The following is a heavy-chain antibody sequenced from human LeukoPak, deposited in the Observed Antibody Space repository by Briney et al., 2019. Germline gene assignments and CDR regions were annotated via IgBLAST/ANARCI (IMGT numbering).Heavy chain of an antibody. V-gene: IGHV3-30-3*01. CDR2: ISYDGINK. D-gene: IGHD5-18*01. J-gene: IGHJ4*02. CDR3: ARDGYDLNTPMVSTIFDY. Sequence: GRSLRLSCAASGFTFSSYAMRWVRQAPAKGLEWVAVISYDGINKYCVDSVKGRFTISRDNSKNTLYLQMNSLRAEDTAVYYCARDGYDLNTPMVSTIFDYWGQGTLVTVSS. CDR1: GFTFSSYA.